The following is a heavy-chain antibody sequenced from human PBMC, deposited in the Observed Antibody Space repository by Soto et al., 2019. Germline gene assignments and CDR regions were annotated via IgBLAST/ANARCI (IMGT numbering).Heavy chain of an antibody. Sequence: QVQLVQSGAEVKKPGASVKVSCKASGYTFTSYDINWVRQATGQGLEWMGWMNPNRGNTGYAQKFQGRVTMTRNTYISTAYMELSSLRSEDTAVYYCASRGYSSSWYYYYYYGMDVWGQGTTVTVSS. V-gene: IGHV1-8*01. J-gene: IGHJ6*02. CDR3: ASRGYSSSWYYYYYYGMDV. CDR2: MNPNRGNT. D-gene: IGHD6-13*01. CDR1: GYTFTSYD.